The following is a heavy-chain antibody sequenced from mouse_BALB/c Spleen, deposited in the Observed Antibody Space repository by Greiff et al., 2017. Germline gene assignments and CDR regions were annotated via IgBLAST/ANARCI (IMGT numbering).Heavy chain of an antibody. Sequence: DVMLVESGGGLVKPGGSLKLSCAASGFTFSSYTMSWVRQTPEKRLEWVATISDGGSYTYYPDSVKGRFTISRGNAKNNLYLQMSSLKSEDTAMYYCAGAYSYGSSSPWYFDVWGAGTTVTVSS. D-gene: IGHD1-1*01. CDR2: ISDGGSYT. J-gene: IGHJ1*01. CDR3: AGAYSYGSSSPWYFDV. CDR1: GFTFSSYT. V-gene: IGHV5-6-4*01.